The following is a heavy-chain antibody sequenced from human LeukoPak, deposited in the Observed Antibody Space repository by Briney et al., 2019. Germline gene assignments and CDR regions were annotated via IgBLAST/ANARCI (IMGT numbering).Heavy chain of an antibody. V-gene: IGHV4-4*07. D-gene: IGHD3-10*01. Sequence: SETLSLTCTVSGGSISNYYWSWIRQPAGKGLEWIGRIYTSGSTNYNPSLRSRVTMSVDTLKNQFSLKLSSVTAADTAVYYCARGQDYYGSGMDYWGQGTLVTVSS. J-gene: IGHJ4*02. CDR1: GGSISNYY. CDR3: ARGQDYYGSGMDY. CDR2: IYTSGST.